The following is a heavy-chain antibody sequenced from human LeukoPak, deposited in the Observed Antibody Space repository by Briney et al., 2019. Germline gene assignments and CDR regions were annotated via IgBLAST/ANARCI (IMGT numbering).Heavy chain of an antibody. D-gene: IGHD1-20*01. J-gene: IGHJ4*01. CDR1: NGSFSSYF. CDR2: INHSGSS. CDR3: ARGRGYNWEQIYFVY. V-gene: IGHV4-34*01. Sequence: SETLSLTCAVPNGSFSSYFRSWLRQPPGKGLECIGDINHSGSSHYNPSLKNRAVMSIDTSKNEFSLRLTSVTAADTAVSYCARGRGYNWEQIYFVYWGHGTLVTVSS.